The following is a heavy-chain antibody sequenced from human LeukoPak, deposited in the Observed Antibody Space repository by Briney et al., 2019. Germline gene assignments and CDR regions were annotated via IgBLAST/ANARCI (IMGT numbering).Heavy chain of an antibody. CDR3: AKSQAILGGFFDN. CDR2: ISTTVGTT. V-gene: IGHV3-23*01. CDR1: GFTFNKYA. J-gene: IGHJ4*02. D-gene: IGHD2-15*01. Sequence: TGGSLRLSCAASGFTFNKYAMSWVRQAPGKGLEWVSGISTTVGTTFYADSVKGRFTISRDTSKNTLYLQMNSLRAEDTAVYYCAKSQAILGGFFDNWGQGTLVTVSS.